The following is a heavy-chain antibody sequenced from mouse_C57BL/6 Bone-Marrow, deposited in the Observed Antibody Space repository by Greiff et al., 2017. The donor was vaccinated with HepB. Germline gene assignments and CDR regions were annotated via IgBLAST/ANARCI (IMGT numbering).Heavy chain of an antibody. CDR1: GFTFSSYA. V-gene: IGHV5-4*03. CDR2: ISDGGSYT. Sequence: EVKLVESGGGLVKPGGSLKLSCAASGFTFSSYAMSWVRQTPEKRLEWVATISDGGSYTYYPDNVKGRFTISRDNAKNNLYLHMSHLKSEDTAMYYCARGAYYGNYWFAYWGQGTLVTVSA. D-gene: IGHD2-10*01. CDR3: ARGAYYGNYWFAY. J-gene: IGHJ3*01.